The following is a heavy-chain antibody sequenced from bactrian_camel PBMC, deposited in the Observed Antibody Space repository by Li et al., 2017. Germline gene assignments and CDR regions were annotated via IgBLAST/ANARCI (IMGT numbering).Heavy chain of an antibody. CDR2: IANNNVA. J-gene: IGHJ4*01. CDR1: VSTFSDWW. D-gene: IGHD6*01. V-gene: IGHV3S6*01. Sequence: HVQLVESGGGLVRPGGSLRLSCSASVSTFSDWWIGWVRQAPEKGLEWVTGIANNNVAFYASSVKGRFTISRDNAKNTVNLQLNSLRIEDTAMYYCAVYGNGWWFSLFGQGTQVTVS.